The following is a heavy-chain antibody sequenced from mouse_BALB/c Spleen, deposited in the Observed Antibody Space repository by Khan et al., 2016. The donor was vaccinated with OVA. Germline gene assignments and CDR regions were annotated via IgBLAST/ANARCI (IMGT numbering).Heavy chain of an antibody. D-gene: IGHD2-10*01. Sequence: VQLQQSGAELMKPGASVKISCKATGFTFNNYWIEWVIQSPGHGLEWIGEILPGSGSTNYNEKFKGKATFTADPSSNTAYMQLSSLTSEDSAVYYCARAYYVNYDAMDYWGQGTSVTVSS. CDR1: GFTFNNYW. CDR3: ARAYYVNYDAMDY. V-gene: IGHV1-9*01. J-gene: IGHJ4*01. CDR2: ILPGSGST.